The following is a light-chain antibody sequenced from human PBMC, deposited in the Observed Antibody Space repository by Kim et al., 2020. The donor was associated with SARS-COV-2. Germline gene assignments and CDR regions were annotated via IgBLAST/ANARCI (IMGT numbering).Light chain of an antibody. J-gene: IGKJ1*01. CDR3: QHYNIWPWT. V-gene: IGKV3-15*01. CDR1: QSLSAN. CDR2: GAS. Sequence: SVPPGERATRSCRASQSLSANLAWYQQKPGQGPRLLIYGASTRATGIPARFSGSGSGTEFTLTISSLQSEDFAVYYCQHYNIWPWTFGQGTKVEI.